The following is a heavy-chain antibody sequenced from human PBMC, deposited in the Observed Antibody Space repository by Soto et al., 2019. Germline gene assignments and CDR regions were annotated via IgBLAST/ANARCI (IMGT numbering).Heavy chain of an antibody. J-gene: IGHJ5*02. CDR2: IYYSGST. CDR3: ARSITIFLFDP. D-gene: IGHD3-9*01. CDR1: GGSISSSY. V-gene: IGHV4-59*06. Sequence: PSETLSLTCTVSGGSISSSYWRWIRQPPGKGLEWIGYIYYSGSTYYNPSLKSRVTISVDTSKNQFSLKLSSVTAADTAVYYCARSITIFLFDPWGQGTLVTVSS.